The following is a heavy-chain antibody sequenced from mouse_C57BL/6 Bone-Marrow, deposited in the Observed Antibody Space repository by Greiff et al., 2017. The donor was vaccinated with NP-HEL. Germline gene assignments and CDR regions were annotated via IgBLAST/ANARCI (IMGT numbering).Heavy chain of an antibody. J-gene: IGHJ4*01. Sequence: VQGVESGPGLVAPSQSLSISCTVSGFSLTSYGVDWVRQPPGKGLEWLGVIWGGGSTNYNSAPMSSLSISKDNAKSQVFVKMNSLQADETAMYYCAKLDSLYAMDYWGQGTSVTVSS. CDR1: GFSLTSYG. CDR3: AKLDSLYAMDY. V-gene: IGHV2-9*01. CDR2: IWGGGST.